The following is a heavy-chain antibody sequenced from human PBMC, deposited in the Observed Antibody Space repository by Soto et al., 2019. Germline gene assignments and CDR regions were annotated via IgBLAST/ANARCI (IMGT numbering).Heavy chain of an antibody. D-gene: IGHD4-17*01. Sequence: SETLSLTCTVSGGSISSYYWSWIRQPPGKGLEWIGYIYYSGSTNYNPSLKSRVTISVDTSKNQFSLKLSSVTAADTAVYYCASSGFYGDIDYWGRGTLVTVSS. CDR2: IYYSGST. CDR3: ASSGFYGDIDY. J-gene: IGHJ4*02. CDR1: GGSISSYY. V-gene: IGHV4-59*08.